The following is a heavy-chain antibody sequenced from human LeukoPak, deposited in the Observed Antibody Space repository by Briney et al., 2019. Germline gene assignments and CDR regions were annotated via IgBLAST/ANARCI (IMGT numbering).Heavy chain of an antibody. CDR3: ARTYCSSTSCYRPSDYCYYYMDV. Sequence: GASVKVSCKASGYTFTGYYMHWVRQAPGQGLEWMGWINPNSGGTNYAQKFQGRVTMTRDTSISTAYMELSRLRSDDTAVYYCARTYCSSTSCYRPSDYCYYYMDVWGKGTTVTVSS. CDR2: INPNSGGT. D-gene: IGHD2-2*02. V-gene: IGHV1-2*02. CDR1: GYTFTGYY. J-gene: IGHJ6*03.